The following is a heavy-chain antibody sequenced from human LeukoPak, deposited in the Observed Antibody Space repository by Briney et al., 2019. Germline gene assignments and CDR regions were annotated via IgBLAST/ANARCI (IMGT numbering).Heavy chain of an antibody. CDR2: ISAYNGNT. D-gene: IGHD3-10*01. Sequence: ASVKVSCKASGYTFTSYGISWVRQAPGQGLEWMGWISAYNGNTNYAQKLQGRVTMTTDTSTGTAYMELRSLRSDDTAVYYCARDRPTMVRGVIIMSYGMDVWGQGTTVTVSS. CDR1: GYTFTSYG. CDR3: ARDRPTMVRGVIIMSYGMDV. V-gene: IGHV1-18*01. J-gene: IGHJ6*02.